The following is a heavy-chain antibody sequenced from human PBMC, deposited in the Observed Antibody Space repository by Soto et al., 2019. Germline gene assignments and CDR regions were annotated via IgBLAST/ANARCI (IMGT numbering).Heavy chain of an antibody. CDR2: ISRSGDRT. CDR1: GFTFSSYN. V-gene: IGHV3-64*02. Sequence: EVQLVDSGEGLVQPGGPLRLSCAAYGFTFSSYNIHWIRQAPGKGLEFVSAISRSGDRTYYADSVKGRFTITRDNSKNTVWLQMGSLRAEDMAVYYCARARCSSGQCYYFDYWGRGALVSVSS. J-gene: IGHJ4*02. D-gene: IGHD2-15*01. CDR3: ARARCSSGQCYYFDY.